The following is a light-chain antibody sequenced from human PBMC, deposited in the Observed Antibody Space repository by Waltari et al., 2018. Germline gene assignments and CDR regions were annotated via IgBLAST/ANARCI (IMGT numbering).Light chain of an antibody. CDR2: DVS. Sequence: QSALTQPASVSGSPGQSITISCTGTSSDFGGYNSVSWYQQHPGKAPKRMIYDVSKRPSGVSNRFSGSKSGNTASLTISGLQAEDEADYYCSSYTSSSTLVFGGGTKLTVL. CDR1: SSDFGGYNS. CDR3: SSYTSSSTLV. V-gene: IGLV2-14*01. J-gene: IGLJ2*01.